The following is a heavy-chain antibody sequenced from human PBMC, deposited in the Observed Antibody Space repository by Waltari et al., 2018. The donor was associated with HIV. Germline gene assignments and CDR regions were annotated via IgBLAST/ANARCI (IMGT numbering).Heavy chain of an antibody. CDR2: IWFDGSNK. D-gene: IGHD2-21*02. V-gene: IGHV3-33*01. J-gene: IGHJ6*02. CDR3: ARDKNGGDSYYYYGLDV. CDR1: GFTFSKYG. Sequence: QVKLVEAGGGVVQPGRSLRHPWVASGFTFSKYGMPWVPQSPGKGMDWGAVIWFDGSNKYYADSVKGRCTISRDNSKDTLYLQINSLRAEDTAIYYCARDKNGGDSYYYYGLDVWGQGTTVTVSS.